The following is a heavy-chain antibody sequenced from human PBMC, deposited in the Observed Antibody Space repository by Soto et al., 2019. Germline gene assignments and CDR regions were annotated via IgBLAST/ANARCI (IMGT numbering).Heavy chain of an antibody. CDR1: GFTFSSYG. Sequence: PGGSLRLSCAASGFTFSSYGMHWVRQAPGKGLEWVAVIWYDGSNKYYADSVKGRFTISRDNSKNTLYLQMTSLRAEDTAVYYCARDRLSCWSGYYPPGYFDYWGQGTLVSVSS. CDR2: IWYDGSNK. CDR3: ARDRLSCWSGYYPPGYFDY. J-gene: IGHJ4*02. D-gene: IGHD3-3*01. V-gene: IGHV3-33*01.